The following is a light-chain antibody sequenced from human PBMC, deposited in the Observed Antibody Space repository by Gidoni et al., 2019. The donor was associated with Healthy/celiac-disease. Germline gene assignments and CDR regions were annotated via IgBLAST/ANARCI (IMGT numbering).Light chain of an antibody. J-gene: IGKJ4*01. CDR2: VAS. Sequence: EIVLTQSPATLSLSPGERATLSCRASQSVSSYLAWYQQKPGQAPRLLIYVASNRATGIPARFSGSGSGTDFTLTISSLAPEDFAVYYCQQRSNWPPALTFGGGTKVEIK. V-gene: IGKV3-11*01. CDR1: QSVSSY. CDR3: QQRSNWPPALT.